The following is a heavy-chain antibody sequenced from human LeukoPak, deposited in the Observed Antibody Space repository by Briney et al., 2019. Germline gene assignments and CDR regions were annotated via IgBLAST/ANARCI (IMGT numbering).Heavy chain of an antibody. Sequence: ASVKVSCKASGYTFTSYGISWVRQAPGQGLEWMGWICAYNGNTNYAQKLQGRVTMTTDTSTSTAYMELRSLRSDDTAVYYCARAIHFDWLLYPWFDYWGQGTLVTVSS. V-gene: IGHV1-18*04. CDR2: ICAYNGNT. D-gene: IGHD3-9*01. CDR1: GYTFTSYG. J-gene: IGHJ4*02. CDR3: ARAIHFDWLLYPWFDY.